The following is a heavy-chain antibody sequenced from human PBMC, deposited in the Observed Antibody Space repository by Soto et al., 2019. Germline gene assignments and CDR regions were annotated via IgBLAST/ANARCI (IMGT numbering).Heavy chain of an antibody. CDR3: ARTQLGGYDYGDYELFEY. CDR2: IYYSGST. Sequence: PSETLSLTCTVSGVSISSGGYYWSWIGQHPGKGLEWIGYIYYSGSTYYNPSLKSRVTISVDTSKNQFSLKLSSVTAADTAVYYCARTQLGGYDYGDYELFEYWGQGTLVTVSS. D-gene: IGHD4-17*01. CDR1: GVSISSGGYY. J-gene: IGHJ4*02. V-gene: IGHV4-31*03.